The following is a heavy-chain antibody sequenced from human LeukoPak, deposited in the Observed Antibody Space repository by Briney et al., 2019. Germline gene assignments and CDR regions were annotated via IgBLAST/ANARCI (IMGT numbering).Heavy chain of an antibody. V-gene: IGHV4-59*01. J-gene: IGHJ4*02. D-gene: IGHD6-19*01. Sequence: SETLSLTCTVSGGSISSYYWSWIRQPPGKGLEWIGYIYYSGSTYYNPSLKSRVTISVDTSKNQFSLKLSSVTAADTAVYYCAREGYDSGKGAAIGYFFDYWGQGTLVTVSS. CDR1: GGSISSYY. CDR3: AREGYDSGKGAAIGYFFDY. CDR2: IYYSGST.